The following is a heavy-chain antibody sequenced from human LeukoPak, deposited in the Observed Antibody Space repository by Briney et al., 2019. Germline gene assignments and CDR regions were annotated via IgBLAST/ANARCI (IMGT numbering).Heavy chain of an antibody. CDR3: AREGGSSWSYYYYYYMDV. V-gene: IGHV3-30*02. CDR2: IRYDGSNK. D-gene: IGHD6-13*01. J-gene: IGHJ6*03. Sequence: PGGSLRLSCAASGFTFSSYGMHWVRQAPGKGLEWVAFIRYDGSNKYYADSVKGRFTISRDNSKNTLYLQMNSLRAEDTAVYYCAREGGSSWSYYYYYYMDVWGKGTTVTISS. CDR1: GFTFSSYG.